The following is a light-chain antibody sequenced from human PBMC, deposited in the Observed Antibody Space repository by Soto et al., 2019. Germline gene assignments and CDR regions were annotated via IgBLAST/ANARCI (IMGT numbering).Light chain of an antibody. CDR3: QQYGNSPLT. Sequence: EIVMTQSPATLSVSPGERATLSCGASERIYSAYLGWYQQKPGQAPRLLIYGTSSRATCIPDRFSGSGSGTDFTLTISRLEPEDFAVYYCQQYGNSPLTFGQGTRLEIK. CDR2: GTS. CDR1: ERIYSAY. J-gene: IGKJ5*01. V-gene: IGKV3-20*01.